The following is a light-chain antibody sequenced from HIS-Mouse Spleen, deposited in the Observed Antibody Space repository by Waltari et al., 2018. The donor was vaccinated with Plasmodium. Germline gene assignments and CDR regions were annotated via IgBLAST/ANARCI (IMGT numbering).Light chain of an antibody. V-gene: IGKV3-15*01. Sequence: EIVMPQSQAPRSWSPGERATLSCRASQSVSSNLAWYQQKPGQAPRLLIYGASTRATGIPARFSGSGSGTEFTLTISSMQSEDFAVYYCQQYNNWPRGTFGQGTKVEIK. J-gene: IGKJ1*01. CDR2: GAS. CDR3: QQYNNWPRGT. CDR1: QSVSSN.